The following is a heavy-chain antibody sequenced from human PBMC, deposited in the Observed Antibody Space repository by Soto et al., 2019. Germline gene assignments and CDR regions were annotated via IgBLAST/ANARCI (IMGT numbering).Heavy chain of an antibody. V-gene: IGHV1-2*02. D-gene: IGHD1-1*01. Sequence: ASVKVSCKVSGYTFSDYYIHWVRQAPGQGLEWMGWINPNSGGTKYAPKFQGGVTMTRDTSITTAYMELSRLRSGDKAVYYCAREPATAKPEGVDFWGKGTRGTASS. J-gene: IGHJ4*02. CDR3: AREPATAKPEGVDF. CDR1: GYTFSDYY. CDR2: INPNSGGT.